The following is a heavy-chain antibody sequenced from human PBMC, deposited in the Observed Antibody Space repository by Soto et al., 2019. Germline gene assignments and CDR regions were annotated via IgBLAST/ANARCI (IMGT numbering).Heavy chain of an antibody. J-gene: IGHJ3*02. CDR3: ARDDSRAYYYDAFDI. V-gene: IGHV3-23*01. D-gene: IGHD3-22*01. Sequence: EVQLLESEGGLAQPGGSLRLSCVASGFTFSSYAMTWVRQAPGQGLEWVSVSSGSGGSTYYADSVKGRFTISRDNSKNTLYLQMNSLRAEDTAVYYCARDDSRAYYYDAFDIWGQGTMVTVSS. CDR1: GFTFSSYA. CDR2: SSGSGGST.